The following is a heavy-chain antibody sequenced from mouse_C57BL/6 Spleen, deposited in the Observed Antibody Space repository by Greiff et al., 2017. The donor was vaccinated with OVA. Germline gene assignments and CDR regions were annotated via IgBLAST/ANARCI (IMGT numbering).Heavy chain of an antibody. CDR1: GFTFSDYY. V-gene: IGHV5-16*01. CDR2: INYDGSST. CDR3: ARVSTGAFDY. J-gene: IGHJ2*01. D-gene: IGHD4-1*02. Sequence: EVKLVESEGGLVQPGSSMKLSCTASGFTFSDYYMAWVRQVPEKCLEWVANINYDGSSTYYLDSLKSRFIISRDNAKNILYLQMSSLKSEDTATYYCARVSTGAFDYWGQGTTLTVSS.